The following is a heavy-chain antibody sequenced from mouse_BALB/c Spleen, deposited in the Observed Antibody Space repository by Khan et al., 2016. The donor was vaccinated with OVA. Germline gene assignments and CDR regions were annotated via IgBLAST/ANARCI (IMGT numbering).Heavy chain of an antibody. D-gene: IGHD3-1*01. Sequence: VQLQESGTELARPGTSVKMSCKAAGYTFSNYWIGWVKQRPGHGLEWIGAIYPGGGYTNYNENFKGKATLTADTSYSTAYMQLSSLASEDSAIYYWGGRGAARATWDYFDYWGQGTTLTVSS. CDR2: IYPGGGYT. CDR1: GYTFSNYW. V-gene: IGHV1-63*02. J-gene: IGHJ2*01. CDR3: GGRGAARATWDYFDY.